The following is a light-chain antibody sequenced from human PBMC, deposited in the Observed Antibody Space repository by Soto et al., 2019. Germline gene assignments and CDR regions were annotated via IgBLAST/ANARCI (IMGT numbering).Light chain of an antibody. Sequence: QSALTQPPSASGSPGQSVTISCTGTSSDVGGYNYVSWYRQHPGKAPQLIISEVNKRPSGVPDRFSGSKSGNTASLTVSGLQAEDEADYYCSSYAGSNNFVVFGGGTKLTVL. CDR1: SSDVGGYNY. CDR3: SSYAGSNNFVV. CDR2: EVN. J-gene: IGLJ2*01. V-gene: IGLV2-8*01.